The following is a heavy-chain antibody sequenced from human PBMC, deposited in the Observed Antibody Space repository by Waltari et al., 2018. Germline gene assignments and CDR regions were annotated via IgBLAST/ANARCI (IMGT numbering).Heavy chain of an antibody. J-gene: IGHJ6*02. Sequence: QVQLVESGGGVVQPGRSLRVSCEASEFTFSSYAMHWVRQAPGKGLEWVAVISYNARNIYYVDSVKGRFTVSRDNSKKTLYLQMNSLRAEDTAVYYCARDYCDRTNCHGMDVWGQGTTVTVSS. D-gene: IGHD3-22*01. CDR1: EFTFSSYA. CDR3: ARDYCDRTNCHGMDV. V-gene: IGHV3-30*04. CDR2: ISYNARNI.